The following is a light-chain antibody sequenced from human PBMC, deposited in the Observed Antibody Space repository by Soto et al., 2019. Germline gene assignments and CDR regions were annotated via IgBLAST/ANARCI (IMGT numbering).Light chain of an antibody. V-gene: IGLV2-14*03. CDR2: EVN. Sequence: QSALTQPASVSGSPGQSITISCTGTSSDVGYFNYVSWYQQHPGRAPQIIIYEVNNRPSGVSSRFSGSKSGNTASLTISGLQADDEADYYCSSFAGTNSFVFGTGTKLTVL. J-gene: IGLJ1*01. CDR3: SSFAGTNSFV. CDR1: SSDVGYFNY.